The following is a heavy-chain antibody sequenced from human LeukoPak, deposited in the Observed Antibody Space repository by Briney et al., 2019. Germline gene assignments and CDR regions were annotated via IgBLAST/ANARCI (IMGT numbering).Heavy chain of an antibody. CDR1: GFTFSSYW. D-gene: IGHD3-22*01. V-gene: IGHV3-7*01. J-gene: IGHJ6*02. CDR3: AIRGYYDTTYAYDYHAMDV. Sequence: GGSLRLSCAASGFTFSSYWMNWARQAPGKGLEWVASINHNGNVNYYVDSVKGRFTISRDNAKNSLYLQINSLRDEDTAVYYCAIRGYYDTTYAYDYHAMDVWGQGTAVTVSS. CDR2: INHNGNVN.